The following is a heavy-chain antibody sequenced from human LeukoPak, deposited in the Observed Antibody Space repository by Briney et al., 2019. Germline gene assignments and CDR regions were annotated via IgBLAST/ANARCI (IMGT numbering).Heavy chain of an antibody. D-gene: IGHD2-15*01. V-gene: IGHV1-8*01. CDR2: MNPNSGNT. CDR3: ARGQGIVVVVAENNGMDV. J-gene: IGHJ6*02. Sequence: GASVKVSCKASGYTFTSYDINWVRQATGHGLEWMGWMNPNSGNTGYAQKFQGRVTMTRNTSISTAYMELSSLRSEDTAVYYCARGQGIVVVVAENNGMDVWGQGTTVTVSS. CDR1: GYTFTSYD.